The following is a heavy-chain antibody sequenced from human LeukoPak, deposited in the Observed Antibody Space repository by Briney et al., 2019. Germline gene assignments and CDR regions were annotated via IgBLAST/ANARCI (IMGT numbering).Heavy chain of an antibody. D-gene: IGHD6-13*01. V-gene: IGHV5-10-1*01. CDR2: IDPSDSYT. CDR1: GYSFTHYW. J-gene: IGHJ4*02. CDR3: ARWGQLTYYFDY. Sequence: GESLKISCKGSGYSFTHYWISWVRQMPGKGLERMGRIDPSDSYTNYSPSFQGHVTISADKSISTAYLQWSSLKASDTAMYYCARWGQLTYYFDYWGQGTLVTVSS.